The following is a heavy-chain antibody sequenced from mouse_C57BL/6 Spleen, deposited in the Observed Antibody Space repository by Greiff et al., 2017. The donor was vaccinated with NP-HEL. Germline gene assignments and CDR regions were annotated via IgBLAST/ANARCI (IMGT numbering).Heavy chain of an antibody. V-gene: IGHV1-81*01. CDR1: GYTFTSYG. CDR3: ARGSTGAY. D-gene: IGHD1-1*01. J-gene: IGHJ3*01. Sequence: QVQLKQSGAELARPGASVKLSCKASGYTFTSYGISWVKQRTGQGLEWIGEIYPRSGNTYYNEKFKGKATLAADKSSSTAYMELRSLTSEDSAVYFCARGSTGAYWGQGTLVTVSA. CDR2: IYPRSGNT.